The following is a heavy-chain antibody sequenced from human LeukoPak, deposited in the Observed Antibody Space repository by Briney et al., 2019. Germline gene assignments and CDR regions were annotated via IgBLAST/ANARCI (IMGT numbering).Heavy chain of an antibody. CDR1: GFTFSSYA. V-gene: IGHV3-30*18. J-gene: IGHJ5*02. Sequence: GGSLRLSCTTSGFTFSSYALSWVRQAPGKGLEWVAVISYDGSNKYYADSVKGRFTISRDNSKNTLYLQMNSLRAEDTAVYYCAKAGDSPSNWFDPWGQGTLVTVSS. D-gene: IGHD3-10*01. CDR3: AKAGDSPSNWFDP. CDR2: ISYDGSNK.